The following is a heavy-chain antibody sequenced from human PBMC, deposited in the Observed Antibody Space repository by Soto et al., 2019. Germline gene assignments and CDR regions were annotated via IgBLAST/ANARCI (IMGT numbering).Heavy chain of an antibody. CDR3: VRLVGNILIREGSNWFDP. CDR2: TNYRSKWYH. J-gene: IGHJ5*02. D-gene: IGHD2-2*01. CDR1: GGSVSNNSAA. Sequence: QTLTLSCTISGGSVSNNSAAGRWMGKAPSRGLEGLGRTNYRSKWYHDYAVSVKSRITINPDTSKNQFSLQLDSVTPDDTAMYYCVRLVGNILIREGSNWFDPWGQGTLVAVSS. V-gene: IGHV6-1*01.